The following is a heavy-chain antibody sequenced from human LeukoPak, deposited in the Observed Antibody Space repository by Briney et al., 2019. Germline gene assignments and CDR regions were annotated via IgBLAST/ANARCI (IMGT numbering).Heavy chain of an antibody. CDR1: GFTFSSYA. CDR2: ISGSGGST. Sequence: GGSLRLSCAASGFTFSSYAMSWVRQAPGKALEWVSAISGSGGSTYYADSVKGRFTISRDNSKNTLYLQMNSLRAEDTAVYYCAKGVGSSWYAFDYWGQGTLVTVSS. J-gene: IGHJ4*02. V-gene: IGHV3-23*01. D-gene: IGHD6-13*01. CDR3: AKGVGSSWYAFDY.